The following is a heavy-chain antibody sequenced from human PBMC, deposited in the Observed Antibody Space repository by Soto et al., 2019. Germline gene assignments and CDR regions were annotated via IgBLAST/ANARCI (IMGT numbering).Heavy chain of an antibody. CDR1: GGSISSGDYY. V-gene: IGHV4-30-4*01. CDR3: ARAPSPIAAAIS. Sequence: SETLSLTCTVSGGSISSGDYYWSWIRQPPGKGLEWIGYIYYSGSTYYNPSLKSRVTISVDTSKNQFSLKLSSVTAADTAVYYCARAPSPIAAAISWGQGTLVTVS. D-gene: IGHD6-13*01. J-gene: IGHJ5*02. CDR2: IYYSGST.